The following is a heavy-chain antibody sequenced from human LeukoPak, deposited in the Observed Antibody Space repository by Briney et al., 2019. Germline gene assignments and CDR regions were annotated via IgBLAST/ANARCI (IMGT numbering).Heavy chain of an antibody. CDR1: GFTFSSYE. CDR2: IGTSGSPI. CDR3: AKWGRTYDILTGYSY. Sequence: GGSLRLSCAASGFTFSSYEMNWVRQAPGKGLEWVSYIGTSGSPIYYADSVKGRFTISRDNAKNSLYLQMSSLRAEDTAVYYCAKWGRTYDILTGYSYWGQGTLVTVSS. J-gene: IGHJ4*02. D-gene: IGHD3-9*01. V-gene: IGHV3-48*03.